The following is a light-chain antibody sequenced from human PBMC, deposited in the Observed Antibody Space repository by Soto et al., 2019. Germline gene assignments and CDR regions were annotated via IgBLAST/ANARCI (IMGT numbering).Light chain of an antibody. CDR1: SSGVGGYNY. CDR3: SSYTSSNTYV. CDR2: EVS. V-gene: IGLV2-14*01. J-gene: IGLJ1*01. Sequence: QSVLTQPASVSGSPGQSITISCTGTSSGVGGYNYVSWYQQHPGKAPKLMIYEVSNRPSGVSNRFSGSKSGNTASLTISGLQAEDEADYYCSSYTSSNTYVFGTATKVTVL.